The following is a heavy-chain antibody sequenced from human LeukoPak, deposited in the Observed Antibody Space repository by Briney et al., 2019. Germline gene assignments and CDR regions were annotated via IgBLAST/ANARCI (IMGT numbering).Heavy chain of an antibody. J-gene: IGHJ5*02. D-gene: IGHD3-10*01. Sequence: GRSLRLSCAASGFTFTNAWMYWVRQAPGKGLEWVGRIKSKTDGGTSDYAAPVTGRFTISRDDSKSTLYLEMNSLKTEGTGVYYCSTLWYGAWGQGTLVTVSS. V-gene: IGHV3-15*01. CDR3: STLWYGA. CDR2: IKSKTDGGTS. CDR1: GFTFTNAW.